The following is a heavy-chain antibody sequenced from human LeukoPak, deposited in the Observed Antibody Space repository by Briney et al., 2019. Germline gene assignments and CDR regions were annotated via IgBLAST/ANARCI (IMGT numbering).Heavy chain of an antibody. J-gene: IGHJ3*02. CDR1: GGSISSSSYY. CDR2: IYYSGST. Sequence: SETLSLTCTVSGGSISSSSYYWGWIRQPPGKGLEWIGSIYYSGSTYYNPSLKSRVTISVDTSKNQFSLKLCSVTAADTAVYYCARGDILARGGAFDIWGQGTMVTVSS. V-gene: IGHV4-39*01. D-gene: IGHD3-9*01. CDR3: ARGDILARGGAFDI.